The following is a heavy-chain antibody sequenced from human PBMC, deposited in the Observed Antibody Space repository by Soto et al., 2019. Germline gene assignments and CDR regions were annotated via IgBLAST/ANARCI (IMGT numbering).Heavy chain of an antibody. Sequence: SVKVSCKASGYTFTGYYMHWVRQAPGQGLEWMGWINPNSGGTNYAQKFQGWVTMTRDTSISTAYMELSRLRSDDTAVYYCAIGHCSGGSCYSFLDYWGQGTVVTVSS. V-gene: IGHV1-2*04. D-gene: IGHD2-15*01. CDR1: GYTFTGYY. CDR3: AIGHCSGGSCYSFLDY. CDR2: INPNSGGT. J-gene: IGHJ4*02.